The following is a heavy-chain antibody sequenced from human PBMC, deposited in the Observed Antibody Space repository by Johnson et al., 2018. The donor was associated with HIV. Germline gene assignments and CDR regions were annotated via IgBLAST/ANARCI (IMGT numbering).Heavy chain of an antibody. CDR1: GFTFSSYA. D-gene: IGHD4-11*01. CDR3: AKETRDSRSAFDV. CDR2: ISGSGNSI. J-gene: IGHJ3*01. Sequence: VQLVESGGGVVQPGRSLRLSCAVSGFTFSSYAMHWVRQAPGEGLEWVSYISGSGNSIYYADSVKGRFTISRDNSKKSVFLQMNNLRPEDTAVYYCAKETRDSRSAFDVWGQGTMVTVSS. V-gene: IGHV3-48*01.